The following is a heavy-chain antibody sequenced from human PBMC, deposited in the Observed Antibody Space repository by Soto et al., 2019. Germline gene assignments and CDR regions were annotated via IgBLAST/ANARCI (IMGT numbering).Heavy chain of an antibody. V-gene: IGHV3-11*01. D-gene: IGHD3-16*01. CDR1: GFSLRDYY. CDR3: TRDPRITDF. Sequence: QVRLVESGGGLVKPEGSLTLSCAASGFSLRDYYMTCLRQAPGKGLELLSYINPGGDVIKYVDSVKGRFTISRDNAKNSLYLHMNNLRSEDTAVYYCTRDPRITDFWGQGTLVTVSS. J-gene: IGHJ4*02. CDR2: INPGGDVI.